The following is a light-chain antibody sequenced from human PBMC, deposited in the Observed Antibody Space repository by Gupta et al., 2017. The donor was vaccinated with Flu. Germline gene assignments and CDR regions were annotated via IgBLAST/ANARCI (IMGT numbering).Light chain of an antibody. CDR3: QQSSNLPWT. V-gene: IGKV6-21*01. CDR1: QNIGTS. Sequence: VLTQSPDFQSVTPKEKVTITCRASQNIGTSLNWYQQKPDQSPKLLIKYASQSFSGVPSRFSGSGSGTEFTLTIKNPEAEDAATYYCQQSSNLPWTFGQGTKVEIK. J-gene: IGKJ1*01. CDR2: YAS.